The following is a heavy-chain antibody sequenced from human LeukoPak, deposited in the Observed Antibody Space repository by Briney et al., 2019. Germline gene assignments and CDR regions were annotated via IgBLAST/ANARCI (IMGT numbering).Heavy chain of an antibody. CDR3: ARTHIVVVTAISIGFDP. Sequence: ASVKVSCKASGYTFTSYGISWVRQAPGQGLEWMGWISAYNGNTNCAQKLQGRVTMTTDTSTSTAYMELRSLRSDDTAVYYCARTHIVVVTAISIGFDPWGQGTLVTVSS. J-gene: IGHJ5*02. CDR1: GYTFTSYG. D-gene: IGHD2-21*02. CDR2: ISAYNGNT. V-gene: IGHV1-18*01.